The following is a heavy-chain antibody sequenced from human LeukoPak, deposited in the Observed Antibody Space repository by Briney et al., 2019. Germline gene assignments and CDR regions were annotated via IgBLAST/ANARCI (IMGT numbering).Heavy chain of an antibody. V-gene: IGHV3-21*01. J-gene: IGHJ4*02. Sequence: GGSLRLSCAASGFTFSSYSMNWVRQAPGKGLEWVSSISSSSYIYYADSVKGRFTISRDNAKNSLYLQMNSLRAEDTAVYYCARGQLLYNRGLDYWGQGTLVTVSS. CDR3: ARGQLLYNRGLDY. D-gene: IGHD2-2*02. CDR1: GFTFSSYS. CDR2: ISSSSYI.